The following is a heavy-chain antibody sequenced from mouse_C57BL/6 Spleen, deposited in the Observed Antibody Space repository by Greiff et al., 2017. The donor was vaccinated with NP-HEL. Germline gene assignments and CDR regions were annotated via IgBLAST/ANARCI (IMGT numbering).Heavy chain of an antibody. CDR1: GYTFTDYE. V-gene: IGHV1-15*01. J-gene: IGHJ1*03. Sequence: QVQLQQSGAELVRPGASVTLSCKASGYTFTDYEMHWVKQTPVHGLEWIGAIDPETGGTAYNQKFKGKAILTADKSSSTAYMQLSSLTYEDSAVYYCARSGLLRYEWYFDVWGTGTTVTVSS. D-gene: IGHD1-1*01. CDR3: ARSGLLRYEWYFDV. CDR2: IDPETGGT.